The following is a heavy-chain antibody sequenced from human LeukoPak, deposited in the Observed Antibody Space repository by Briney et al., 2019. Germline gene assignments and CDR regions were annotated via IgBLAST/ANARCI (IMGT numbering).Heavy chain of an antibody. CDR3: ARSRWLSDPYFDY. CDR1: GYSISSGYY. V-gene: IGHV4-38-2*02. D-gene: IGHD3-22*01. CDR2: IYHSGST. Sequence: SETLSLTCTVSGYSISSGYYWGWIRQPPGKGLEWIGSIYHSGSTHYNPSLKSRVTISVDTSKNQFSLNLSSVTAADTAVYYCARSRWLSDPYFDYWGQGTLVTVSS. J-gene: IGHJ4*02.